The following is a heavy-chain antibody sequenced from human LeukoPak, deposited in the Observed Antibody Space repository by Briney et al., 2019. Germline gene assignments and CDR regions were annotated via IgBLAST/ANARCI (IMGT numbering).Heavy chain of an antibody. D-gene: IGHD3-3*01. CDR3: AKDGGLDRREDYDFWSGQPNYYYYYMDV. CDR1: GFTFSSYA. Sequence: GGSLRLSCAASGFTFSSYAMSWVRQAPGKGLEWVAFIRYDGSDKYYADSVKGRFTISRDNSKNTLYLQMNSLRAEDTAVYYCAKDGGLDRREDYDFWSGQPNYYYYYMDVWGKGTTVTVSS. J-gene: IGHJ6*03. V-gene: IGHV3-30*02. CDR2: IRYDGSDK.